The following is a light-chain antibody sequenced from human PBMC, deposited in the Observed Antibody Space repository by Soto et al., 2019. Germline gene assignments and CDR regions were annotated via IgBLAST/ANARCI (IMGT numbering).Light chain of an antibody. Sequence: QSALTQPPSASGSPGQSVTISCTGTSSDVGGYNYVSWYQQHPGRAPTLMSYEVSKRPSGVPDRFSGSKSGNTASLTVSGLQTEDEADYYCSSYAGSNNQVFGTGTKLTVL. CDR1: SSDVGGYNY. CDR2: EVS. V-gene: IGLV2-8*01. CDR3: SSYAGSNNQV. J-gene: IGLJ1*01.